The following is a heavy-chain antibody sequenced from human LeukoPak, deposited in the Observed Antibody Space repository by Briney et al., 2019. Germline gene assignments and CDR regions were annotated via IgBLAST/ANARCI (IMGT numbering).Heavy chain of an antibody. V-gene: IGHV1-18*01. J-gene: IGHJ3*02. D-gene: IGHD6-19*01. CDR1: GYTFTSYG. CDR3: ASFGSVAGTQRRQPSYAFDI. Sequence: GASVKVSCKASGYTFTSYGISWVRQAPGQGLEWMGWISAYNGNTNYAQKLQGRVTMTTDTSTSTAYMELRSLRCDDTAVYYCASFGSVAGTQRRQPSYAFDIWGQGTMVTVSS. CDR2: ISAYNGNT.